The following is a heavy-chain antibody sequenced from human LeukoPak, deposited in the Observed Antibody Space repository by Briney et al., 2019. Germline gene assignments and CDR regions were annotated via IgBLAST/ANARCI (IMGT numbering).Heavy chain of an antibody. CDR3: ARLPSNDFWSGYLDY. V-gene: IGHV4-39*07. CDR2: IYYSGST. Sequence: SETLSLTCTVSGGSISSSSYYWGWIRQPPGMGLEWFGSIYYSGSTYYNPSLKSRVTISVDTSKNQFSLKLSSVTAADTAVYYCARLPSNDFWSGYLDYWGQGTLVTVSS. CDR1: GGSISSSSYY. D-gene: IGHD3-3*01. J-gene: IGHJ4*02.